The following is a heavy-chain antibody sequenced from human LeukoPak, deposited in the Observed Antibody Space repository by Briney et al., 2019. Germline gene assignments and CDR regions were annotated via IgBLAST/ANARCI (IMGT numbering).Heavy chain of an antibody. CDR3: ARDHCSGGSCYSFDY. CDR2: IIPTFGTA. CDR1: GGTFSSYA. V-gene: IGHV1-69*13. Sequence: ASVKVSCKASGGTFSSYAISWVRQAPGQGLEWMGGIIPTFGTANYAQKFQGRVTITADESTSTAYMELSSLRSEDTAVYYCARDHCSGGSCYSFDYWGQGTLVTVSS. J-gene: IGHJ4*02. D-gene: IGHD2-15*01.